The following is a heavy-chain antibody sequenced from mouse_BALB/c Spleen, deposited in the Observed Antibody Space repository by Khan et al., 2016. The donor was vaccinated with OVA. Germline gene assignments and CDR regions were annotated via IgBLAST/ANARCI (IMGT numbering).Heavy chain of an antibody. Sequence: EVELVESGGGLVKPGGSLKLSCAASGFTFSDYYMYWVRQTPEKRLEWVATISDGGSYTYYPDSVKGRFTIPSDNAKNNLYLQMSSLKSEDTAMYYCARAGYGRFAYWGQGTLVTVSA. CDR1: GFTFSDYY. V-gene: IGHV5-4*02. D-gene: IGHD2-1*01. CDR3: ARAGYGRFAY. CDR2: ISDGGSYT. J-gene: IGHJ3*01.